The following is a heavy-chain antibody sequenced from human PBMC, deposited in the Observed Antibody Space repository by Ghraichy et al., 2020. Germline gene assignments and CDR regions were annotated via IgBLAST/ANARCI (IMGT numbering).Heavy chain of an antibody. V-gene: IGHV1-69*13. Sequence: SVKVSCKASGGTFSSYAISWVRQAPGQGLEWMGGIIPIFGTANYAQKFQGRVTITADESTSTAYMELSSLRSEDTAVYYCARRPRAMVNRYYGMDVWGQKTTVTVSS. CDR1: GGTFSSYA. CDR3: ARRPRAMVNRYYGMDV. D-gene: IGHD5-18*01. J-gene: IGHJ6*02. CDR2: IIPIFGTA.